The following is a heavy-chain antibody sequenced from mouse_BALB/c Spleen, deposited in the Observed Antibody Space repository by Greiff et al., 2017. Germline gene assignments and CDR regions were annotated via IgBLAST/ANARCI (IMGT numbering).Heavy chain of an antibody. V-gene: IGHV1-67*01. CDR1: GYTFTDYA. Sequence: QVQLKQSGPELVRPGESVKISCKGSGYTFTDYAMHWVKQSHAKSLEWIGVISIYYDNTNYNQKFKGKATMTVDKSSSTAYMELARLTSEDSAIYYCARHDSYAMDYWGQGTSVTVSS. CDR3: ARHDSYAMDY. J-gene: IGHJ4*01. CDR2: ISIYYDNT.